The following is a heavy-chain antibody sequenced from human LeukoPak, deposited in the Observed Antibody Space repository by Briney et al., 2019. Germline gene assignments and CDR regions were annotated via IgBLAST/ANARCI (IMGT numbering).Heavy chain of an antibody. J-gene: IGHJ4*02. V-gene: IGHV4-59*01. CDR3: ARGFDSKSTYFDY. CDR1: GGSISNYY. D-gene: IGHD5-12*01. Sequence: SETLSLTCTVSGGSISNYYWNCIRQPPGKGLEWIGYISYSGSTNYNPSLKSRVTLSLDTSKNQFSLNLRSVTAADTAVYYCARGFDSKSTYFDYWGQGILVTVSS. CDR2: ISYSGST.